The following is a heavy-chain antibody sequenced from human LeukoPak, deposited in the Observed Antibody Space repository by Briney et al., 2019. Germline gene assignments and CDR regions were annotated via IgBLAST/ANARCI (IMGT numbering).Heavy chain of an antibody. J-gene: IGHJ4*02. CDR2: ISSSGSTI. CDR1: GFTFSSYE. CDR3: ARDGYGGNRDFDY. Sequence: GGSLRLSCAASGFTFSSYEMNWVRQAPGKGLEWVSYISSSGSTIYYADSVKGRFTISRDNAKNSLYLQMNSLRAEDTAVYYCARDGYGGNRDFDYWGQGTLVTVSS. D-gene: IGHD4-23*01. V-gene: IGHV3-48*03.